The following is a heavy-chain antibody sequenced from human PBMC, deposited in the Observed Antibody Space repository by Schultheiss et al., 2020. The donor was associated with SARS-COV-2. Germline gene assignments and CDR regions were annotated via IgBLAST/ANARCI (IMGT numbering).Heavy chain of an antibody. CDR1: GFSFSNYA. J-gene: IGHJ4*02. V-gene: IGHV3-30-3*01. CDR2: ISYDGSNK. D-gene: IGHD3-22*01. Sequence: GGSLRLSCAASGFSFSNYAMNWVRQAPGKGLEWVAVISYDGSNKYYADSVKGRFTISRDNSKNTLYLQMNSLRAEDTAVYYCASNTNYYDSSGYWRYWGQGTLVTVSS. CDR3: ASNTNYYDSSGYWRY.